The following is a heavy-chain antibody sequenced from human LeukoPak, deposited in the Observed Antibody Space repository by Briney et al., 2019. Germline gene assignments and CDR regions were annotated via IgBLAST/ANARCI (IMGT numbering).Heavy chain of an antibody. Sequence: EASVKVSCKATGYTFTSYGISWVRQAPGQGLEWMGWISAYNGNTIYAQKLQGRVTMTTDTSTSTAYMELRSLRSDDTAVYYCARDQRVRGLDYWGQGTLVTVSS. V-gene: IGHV1-18*01. D-gene: IGHD3-16*01. CDR1: GYTFTSYG. CDR3: ARDQRVRGLDY. J-gene: IGHJ4*02. CDR2: ISAYNGNT.